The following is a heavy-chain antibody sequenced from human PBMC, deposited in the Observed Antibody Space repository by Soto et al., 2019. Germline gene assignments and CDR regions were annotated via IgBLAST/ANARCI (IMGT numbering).Heavy chain of an antibody. CDR2: IWYDGSNK. D-gene: IGHD1-26*01. CDR3: AISGSSNIVMSYGMDV. J-gene: IGHJ6*02. Sequence: PGGSLRLSCAASGFTFSSYGMHWVRQAPGKGLEWVAVIWYDGSNKYYADSVKGRFTISRDNSKNTLYLQMNSLRAEDTAVYYCAISGSSNIVMSYGMDVWGQGTTVTASS. CDR1: GFTFSSYG. V-gene: IGHV3-33*01.